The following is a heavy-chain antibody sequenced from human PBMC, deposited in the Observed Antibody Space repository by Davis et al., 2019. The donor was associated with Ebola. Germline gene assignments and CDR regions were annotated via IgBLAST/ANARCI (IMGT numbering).Heavy chain of an antibody. Sequence: MPSETLSLTCAVYGGSFSGYYWRWIRQPPGKGLEWIGEINHSGSTNYNPSLKSRVTISVDTSKNQFSLKLSSVTAADTAVYYCTRLTTDSSGWYFYGMDVWGKGTTVTVSS. J-gene: IGHJ6*04. CDR1: GGSFSGYY. D-gene: IGHD6-19*01. CDR3: TRLTTDSSGWYFYGMDV. V-gene: IGHV4-34*01. CDR2: INHSGST.